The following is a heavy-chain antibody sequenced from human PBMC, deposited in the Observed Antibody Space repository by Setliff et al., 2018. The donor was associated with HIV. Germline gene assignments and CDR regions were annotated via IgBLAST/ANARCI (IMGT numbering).Heavy chain of an antibody. CDR2: MNPNSGNT. V-gene: IGHV1-8*01. CDR3: AREYRATWDFRVGFDI. Sequence: ASVKVSCKASGYTFTSNDINWVRQATGQGLEWMGWMNPNSGNTGYARKFQGRITVTTDTSTSTVYMELRSLRSDDTAVYYCAREYRATWDFRVGFDIWGQGTMVTVSS. D-gene: IGHD3-3*01. J-gene: IGHJ3*02. CDR1: GYTFTSND.